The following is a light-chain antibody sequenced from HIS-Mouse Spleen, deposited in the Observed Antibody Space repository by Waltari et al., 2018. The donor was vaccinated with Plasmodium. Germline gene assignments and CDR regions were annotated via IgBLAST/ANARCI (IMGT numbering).Light chain of an antibody. J-gene: IGKJ2*01. CDR3: QQYGSSPYT. V-gene: IGKV3-20*01. CDR1: QSVSSSY. Sequence: EIVLTQSPGTLSLSPGERATLSCRASQSVSSSYLAGYQQKPGQAPRLLIYGASSRATGIPDRFSGSWSGTDFTLTISRLEPEDFAVYYCQQYGSSPYTFGQGTKLEIK. CDR2: GAS.